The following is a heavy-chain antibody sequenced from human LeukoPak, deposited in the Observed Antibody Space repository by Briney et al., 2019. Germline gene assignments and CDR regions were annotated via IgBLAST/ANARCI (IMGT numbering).Heavy chain of an antibody. Sequence: PGGSLRLSCAASRFTFTNYAMTWVRQSPGKGLEWVSAVSSSGGNTYYAESVRGRFTISRDNSKNTVSLHMNSLRAEDTAVYYCAKAHDDYYFDYWGRGTRVTVSS. CDR3: AKAHDDYYFDY. CDR2: VSSSGGNT. V-gene: IGHV3-23*01. J-gene: IGHJ4*02. CDR1: RFTFTNYA. D-gene: IGHD4-17*01.